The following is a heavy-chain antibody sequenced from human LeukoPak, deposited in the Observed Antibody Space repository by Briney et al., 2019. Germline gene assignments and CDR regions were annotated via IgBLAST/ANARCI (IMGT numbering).Heavy chain of an antibody. CDR1: GRSFSGYY. D-gene: IGHD6-6*01. CDR3: ARGGIAARPVGTRWFDP. V-gene: IGHV4-34*01. Sequence: SETLSLTCAVNGRSFSGYYWSLIRQPPGKGLEWIGEINHSGSTNYNPSLKSRVTISVDTSKNQFSLKLSSVTAADTAVYYCARGGIAARPVGTRWFDPWGQGTLVTVSS. J-gene: IGHJ5*02. CDR2: INHSGST.